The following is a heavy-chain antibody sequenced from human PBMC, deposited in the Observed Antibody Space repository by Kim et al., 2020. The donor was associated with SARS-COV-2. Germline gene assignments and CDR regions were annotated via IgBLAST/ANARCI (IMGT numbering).Heavy chain of an antibody. J-gene: IGHJ4*02. Sequence: KYDVDSGKGRLAISRDNAKNSLYLQMDRLRAEDTAVNYCARFQGAGDFDYWGQGTLVTVSS. CDR2: K. D-gene: IGHD6-19*01. CDR3: ARFQGAGDFDY. V-gene: IGHV3-7*01.